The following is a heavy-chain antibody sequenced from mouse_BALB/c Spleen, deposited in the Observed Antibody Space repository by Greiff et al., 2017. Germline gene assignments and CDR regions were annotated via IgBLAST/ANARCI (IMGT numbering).Heavy chain of an antibody. J-gene: IGHJ3*01. CDR3: ARDDYYGSSSWFAY. CDR2: ISYSGST. D-gene: IGHD1-1*01. Sequence: EVQLQESGPGLVKPSQSLSLTCTVTGYSITSDYAWNWIRQFPGNKLEWMGYISYSGSTSYNPSLKSRISITRDTSKNQFFLQLNSVTTEDTATYYCARDDYYGSSSWFAYWGQGTLVTVSA. CDR1: GYSITSDYA. V-gene: IGHV3-2*02.